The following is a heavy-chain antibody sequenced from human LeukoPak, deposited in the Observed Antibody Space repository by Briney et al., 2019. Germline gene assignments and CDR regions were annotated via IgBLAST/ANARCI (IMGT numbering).Heavy chain of an antibody. CDR3: ARQGDIVVVPAAMVYFDY. D-gene: IGHD2-2*01. CDR1: GYTFTSYG. V-gene: IGHV1-18*01. CDR2: ISAYNGNT. J-gene: IGHJ4*02. Sequence: GASVKVSCKASGYTFTSYGISWVRQAPGQGLEWMGWISAYNGNTNYAQKLQGRVTMTTDTSTSTAYMELRSLRSDDTAVYYCARQGDIVVVPAAMVYFDYWGQGTLVTVSS.